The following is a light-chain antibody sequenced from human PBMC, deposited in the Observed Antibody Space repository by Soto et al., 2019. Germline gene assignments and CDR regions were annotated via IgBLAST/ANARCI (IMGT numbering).Light chain of an antibody. CDR2: DAS. Sequence: EIVMTQSPATLSVSPGERATLSCRASQSVSSSYLAWYQQKPGQAPRLLIYDASNRATGIPDRFSGSGSGTDFTLTISRLEPEDFAVYYCQQYGSSPITFGQGTRLEI. J-gene: IGKJ5*01. CDR1: QSVSSSY. V-gene: IGKV3-20*01. CDR3: QQYGSSPIT.